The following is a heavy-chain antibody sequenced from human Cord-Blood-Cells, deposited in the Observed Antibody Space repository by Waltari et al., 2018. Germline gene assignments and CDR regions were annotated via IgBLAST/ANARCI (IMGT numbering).Heavy chain of an antibody. J-gene: IGHJ4*02. CDR2: IIPIFGTA. CDR3: ARQYYDILTGYYHFDY. V-gene: IGHV1-69*01. D-gene: IGHD3-9*01. CDR1: GGTFSSYA. Sequence: QVQLVQSGAEVKKPGSSVKGSCKASGGTFSSYAISWVRQAPGQGLEWMGGIIPIFGTANYAQKFQGRVTITADESTSTAYMELSSLRSEDTAVYYCARQYYDILTGYYHFDYWGQGTLVTVSS.